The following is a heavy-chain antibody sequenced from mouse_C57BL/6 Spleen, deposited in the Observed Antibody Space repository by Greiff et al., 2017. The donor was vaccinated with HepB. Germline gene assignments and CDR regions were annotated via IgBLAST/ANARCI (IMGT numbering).Heavy chain of an antibody. D-gene: IGHD1-1*01. V-gene: IGHV14-4*01. CDR2: IDPENGDT. J-gene: IGHJ2*01. Sequence: DVQLQESGAELVRPGASVKLSCTASGFNIKDDYMHWVKQRPEQGLEWIGWIDPENGDTEYASKFQGKATITADTASNTAYLQLSSLTSADTAVYYCTTDYYGFFDYWGQGTTLTVSS. CDR3: TTDYYGFFDY. CDR1: GFNIKDDY.